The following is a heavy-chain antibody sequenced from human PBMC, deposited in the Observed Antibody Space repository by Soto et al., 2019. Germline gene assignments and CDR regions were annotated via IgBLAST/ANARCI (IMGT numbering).Heavy chain of an antibody. CDR1: GFSFSDNL. J-gene: IGHJ3*01. CDR2: IKPDNGNT. Sequence: QVQLVQSGAEVRKPGASVNISCRASGFSFSDNLINWVRQAPGQSLEWMGWIKPDNGNTTYSQSFQGRVTISRHSSASIDYVEVSDLTSEDTAVYYCARDILSVGTRANDAFDVWGQGTMVTVSS. V-gene: IGHV1-3*01. CDR3: ARDILSVGTRANDAFDV. D-gene: IGHD2-8*02.